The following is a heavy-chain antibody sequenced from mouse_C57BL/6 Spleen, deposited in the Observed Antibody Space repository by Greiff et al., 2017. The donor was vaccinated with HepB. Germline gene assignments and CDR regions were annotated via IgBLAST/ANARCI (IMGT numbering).Heavy chain of an antibody. CDR3: ARRAKGYGSSMYFDV. Sequence: QVTLKESGPGILQSSQTLSLTCSFPGFSLSTSGMGVSWIRQPSGKGLEWLAHIYWDDDKRYNPSLKSRLTISKDTSRNQVFLKITSVDTADTATYYCARRAKGYGSSMYFDVWGTGTTVTVSS. J-gene: IGHJ1*03. D-gene: IGHD1-1*01. CDR1: GFSLSTSGMG. V-gene: IGHV8-12*01. CDR2: IYWDDDK.